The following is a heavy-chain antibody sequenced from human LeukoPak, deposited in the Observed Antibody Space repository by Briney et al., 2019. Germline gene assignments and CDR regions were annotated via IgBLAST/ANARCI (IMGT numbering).Heavy chain of an antibody. D-gene: IGHD3-22*01. Sequence: ASVKVSCKASGYTFTSYGISWVRQAPGQGLEWMGWISAYNGNTNYAQKLQGRVTMTTDTSTSTAYMELRSLRSDDTAVYYCARVPRPSYETSGYYLDFWGQGTLVTVSS. CDR3: ARVPRPSYETSGYYLDF. J-gene: IGHJ4*02. V-gene: IGHV1-18*01. CDR1: GYTFTSYG. CDR2: ISAYNGNT.